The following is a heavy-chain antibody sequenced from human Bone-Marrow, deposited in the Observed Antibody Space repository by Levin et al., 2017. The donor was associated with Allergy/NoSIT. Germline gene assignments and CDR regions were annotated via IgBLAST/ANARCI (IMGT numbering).Heavy chain of an antibody. V-gene: IGHV3-33*01. D-gene: IGHD2-2*01. J-gene: IGHJ6*02. CDR3: ARRHQVISQSMDV. CDR1: GFTFSSYG. CDR2: IWYDGSNK. Sequence: SCAASGFTFSSYGMHWVRQAPGKGLEWVAVIWYDGSNKYYADSVKGRFTISRDNSNNMLYLQMNSLRVEDTAVYYCARRHQVISQSMDVWGQGTTVTVSS.